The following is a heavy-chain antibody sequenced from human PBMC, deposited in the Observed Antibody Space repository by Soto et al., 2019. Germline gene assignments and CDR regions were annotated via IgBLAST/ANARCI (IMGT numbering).Heavy chain of an antibody. D-gene: IGHD3-9*01. V-gene: IGHV1-24*01. CDR1: VYTLTELS. CDR2: FDPEDGET. J-gene: IGHJ4*02. Sequence: ASVKVSCRVSVYTLTELSMHRVRLAPGKGLEWMGGFDPEDGETIYAQKFQGRVTMTEDTSTDTAYMELSSLRSEDTAVYSCATDLTGGPVATSDHWGQGTLLTVSS. CDR3: ATDLTGGPVATSDH.